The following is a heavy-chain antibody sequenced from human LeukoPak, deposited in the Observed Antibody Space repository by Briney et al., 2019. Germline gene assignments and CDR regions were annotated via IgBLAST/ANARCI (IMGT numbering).Heavy chain of an antibody. CDR1: GGSLSSHY. Sequence: PSETLSLTCTVSGGSLSSHYWSWIRQPPGKGLEGIGSIYYNGRTRYTPSLQSRVTILADTSRNDLSLKLPSMTAADTAVYYCARLLDYDSSGDPDTFDMWGQGIMVTVSS. D-gene: IGHD3-22*01. J-gene: IGHJ3*02. CDR2: IYYNGRT. CDR3: ARLLDYDSSGDPDTFDM. V-gene: IGHV4-59*11.